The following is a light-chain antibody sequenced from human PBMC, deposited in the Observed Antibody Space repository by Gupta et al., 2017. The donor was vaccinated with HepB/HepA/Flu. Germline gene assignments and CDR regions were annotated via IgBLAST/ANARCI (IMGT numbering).Light chain of an antibody. J-gene: IGLJ1*01. V-gene: IGLV3-1*01. CDR3: QAWDSSTYV. CDR2: QNS. CDR1: KLEDKY. Sequence: SSELTQPPSVSVSPVQTDSITCSEDKLEDKYACWYQQMPDQAPVLVINQNSKRPSGSPERFSGANSGNTATLTISGNQAMEEADYYCQAWDSSTYVFGTGTKVTVL.